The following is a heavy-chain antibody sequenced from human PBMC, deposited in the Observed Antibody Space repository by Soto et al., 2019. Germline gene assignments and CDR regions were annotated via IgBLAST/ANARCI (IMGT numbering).Heavy chain of an antibody. J-gene: IGHJ6*02. CDR1: GYTFTSYG. D-gene: IGHD2-15*01. CDR2: ISAYNGNT. V-gene: IGHV1-18*01. CDR3: ARAGYCSDGSCYGDYYYYGMDV. Sequence: QVPLVQSGAEVKKPGASVKVSCKASGYTFTSYGISWVRQAPGQGLEWMGWISAYNGNTNYAQKLQGRVTMTTDTSTSTAYMELRSLRSDDTAVYYCARAGYCSDGSCYGDYYYYGMDVWGQGTTVTVSS.